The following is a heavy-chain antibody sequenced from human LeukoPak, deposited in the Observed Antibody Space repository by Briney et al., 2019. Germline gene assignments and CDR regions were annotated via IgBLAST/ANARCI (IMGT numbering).Heavy chain of an antibody. J-gene: IGHJ3*02. CDR1: AYTFTSYD. V-gene: IGHV1-8*03. CDR2: MNPNSGNT. D-gene: IGHD2-15*01. CDR3: ARGPLGSRWWYAFDI. Sequence: ASVKVSCKASAYTFTSYDINRVREATGQGLEWMGWMNPNSGNTGYAQKFQGRVTITRNTSISTAYMELSSLRSEDTAVYYCARGPLGSRWWYAFDIWGQGTMVTVSS.